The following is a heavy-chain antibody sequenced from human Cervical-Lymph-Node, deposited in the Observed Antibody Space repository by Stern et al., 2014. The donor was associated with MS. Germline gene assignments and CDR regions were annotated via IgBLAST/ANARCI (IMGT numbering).Heavy chain of an antibody. Sequence: QLQLQESGPGVVKPSQTLSLTCTVSGGSIIIGGYYWTWIRQHPGKGLEWIGYMYDSGRTHYNPSLKSRVNISVDTFKNQFSLRVTSVTVADTAVYYCARDSGAAALDPWGQGTLVTVSS. CDR1: GGSIIIGGYY. D-gene: IGHD6-13*01. V-gene: IGHV4-31*03. CDR2: MYDSGRT. J-gene: IGHJ5*02. CDR3: ARDSGAAALDP.